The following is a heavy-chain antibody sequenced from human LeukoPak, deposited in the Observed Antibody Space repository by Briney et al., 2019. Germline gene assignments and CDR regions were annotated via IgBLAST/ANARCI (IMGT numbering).Heavy chain of an antibody. CDR3: ARSSGGLDY. J-gene: IGHJ4*02. CDR2: IHYSGST. Sequence: SETLSLTCTVSGGSISSYYWSWIRQPPGKGLEWIGYIHYSGSTNYNPSLKSRVTISVDTSKNQFSLKLSSVTAADTAVYYCARSSGGLDYWGQGTPVTVSS. V-gene: IGHV4-59*08. D-gene: IGHD3-3*01. CDR1: GGSISSYY.